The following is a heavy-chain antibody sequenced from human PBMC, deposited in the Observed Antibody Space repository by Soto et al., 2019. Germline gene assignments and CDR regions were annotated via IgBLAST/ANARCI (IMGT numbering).Heavy chain of an antibody. D-gene: IGHD5-18*01. J-gene: IGHJ4*02. CDR1: GDSVSSNSAT. CDR3: ARGADTYGRRFEY. CDR2: TYYRAKWYN. Sequence: QVQLQQSGPGLVKPSQTLSLTCAISGDSVSSNSATWNRSMQSPSRGLSWPGRTYYRAKWYNEYAISAHSRITINQDTSQNRFSLQLNSVTGEDTAAYYWARGADTYGRRFEYWGQGPRVTVSS. V-gene: IGHV6-1*01.